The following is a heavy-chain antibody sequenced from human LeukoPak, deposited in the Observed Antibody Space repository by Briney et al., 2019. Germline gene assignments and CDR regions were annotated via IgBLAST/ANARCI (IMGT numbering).Heavy chain of an antibody. CDR1: GASLNNYH. V-gene: IGHV4-4*07. CDR2: IYLSGLSTSGST. CDR3: TRGSFDSSGHNSYAP. J-gene: IGHJ5*02. Sequence: SETLSLTCTVAGASLNNYHWTWIRQPAGKGLEWIGRIYLSGLSTSGSTNYNPSLSSRVTMSLDTSKKQFFLNLTSVTAADTAVYYCTRGSFDSSGHNSYAPWGQGTLVTVSS. D-gene: IGHD3-22*01.